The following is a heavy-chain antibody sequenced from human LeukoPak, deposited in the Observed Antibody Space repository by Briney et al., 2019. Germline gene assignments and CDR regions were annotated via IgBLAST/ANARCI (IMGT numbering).Heavy chain of an antibody. J-gene: IGHJ5*02. D-gene: IGHD3-22*01. CDR1: GFPFDDYA. V-gene: IGHV3-9*01. CDR2: ISWNSGYI. CDR3: ARDFPSGSVDWFDP. Sequence: GGSLRLSCALSGFPFDDYAMHWVRQAPGKGLEWVSGISWNSGYIGYADSVKGRFTSSRDKAKNSLYLQMNSLRAEDTAVYYCARDFPSGSVDWFDPWGQGTLVTVSS.